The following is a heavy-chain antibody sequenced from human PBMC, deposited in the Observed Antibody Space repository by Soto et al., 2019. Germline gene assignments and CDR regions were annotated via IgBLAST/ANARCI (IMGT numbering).Heavy chain of an antibody. CDR2: MTSDTKTI. V-gene: IGHV3-48*02. D-gene: IGHD1-1*01. CDR3: ARSVEGHFDY. Sequence: GGSLRLSCAASGFTFSSYAMNWVRQAPGKGLEWISYMTSDTKTIKYADSVKGRFTITRDNDKNSVYLQMTSLRDEDTAVYYCARSVEGHFDYWGQGTLVTVSS. J-gene: IGHJ4*02. CDR1: GFTFSSYA.